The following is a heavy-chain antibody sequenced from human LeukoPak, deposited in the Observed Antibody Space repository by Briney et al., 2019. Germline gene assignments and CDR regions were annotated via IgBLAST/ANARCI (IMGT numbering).Heavy chain of an antibody. D-gene: IGHD3-16*02. CDR2: INSDGSAT. J-gene: IGHJ4*02. CDR1: GFTFGSPW. V-gene: IGHV3-74*01. Sequence: GGSLRLSCAASGFTFGSPWMHWVRQAPGKGLVWVSRINSDGSATAYADSVRGRFTISGDNAENTLYLQMNSLRAEDTAVYYCARGTAGYHSSYFDYWGQGTLVTVSS. CDR3: ARGTAGYHSSYFDY.